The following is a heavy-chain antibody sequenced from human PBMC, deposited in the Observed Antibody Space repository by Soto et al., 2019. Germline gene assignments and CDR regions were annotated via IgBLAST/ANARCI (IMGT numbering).Heavy chain of an antibody. J-gene: IGHJ4*02. Sequence: GGSLRLSCAASGFTFSSYGMHWVRQAPGKGLEWVAVISYDGSNKYYADSVKGRFTISRDNSKNTLYLQMNSLRAEDTAVYYCAKDLEEGSTVTTDLDYWGQGTLVTVSS. V-gene: IGHV3-30*18. CDR2: ISYDGSNK. D-gene: IGHD4-4*01. CDR3: AKDLEEGSTVTTDLDY. CDR1: GFTFSSYG.